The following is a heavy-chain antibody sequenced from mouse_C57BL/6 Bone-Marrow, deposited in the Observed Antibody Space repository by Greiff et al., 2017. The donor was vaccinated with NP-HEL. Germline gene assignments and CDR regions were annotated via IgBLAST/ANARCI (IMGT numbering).Heavy chain of an antibody. CDR1: GFTFTDYY. J-gene: IGHJ3*01. V-gene: IGHV7-3*01. CDR2: IRNKANGYTT. CDR3: ARYERDAWFAY. Sequence: EVKLVESGGGLVQPGGSLSLSCAASGFTFTDYYMSWVRQPPGKALEWLGFIRNKANGYTTEYSASVKGRFTISRDNSQSILYLQMNALRAEDSATYYCARYERDAWFAYWGQGTLVTVSA.